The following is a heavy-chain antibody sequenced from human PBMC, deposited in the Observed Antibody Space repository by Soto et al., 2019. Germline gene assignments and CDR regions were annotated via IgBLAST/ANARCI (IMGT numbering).Heavy chain of an antibody. CDR1: GFTVSSNY. V-gene: IGHV3-53*01. D-gene: IGHD1-26*01. Sequence: PGGSLRLSCAASGFTVSSNYMSWVRQAPGKGLEWVSVIYSGGSTYYADSVKGRFTISRDNSKNTLYLQMNSLRAEDTAVYYCARLHSGGYGLFRFDYWGQGTLVTVSS. J-gene: IGHJ4*02. CDR2: IYSGGST. CDR3: ARLHSGGYGLFRFDY.